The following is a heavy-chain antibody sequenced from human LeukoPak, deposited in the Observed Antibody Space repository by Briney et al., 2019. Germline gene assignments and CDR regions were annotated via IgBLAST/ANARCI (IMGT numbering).Heavy chain of an antibody. J-gene: IGHJ6*04. D-gene: IGHD2-15*01. CDR3: ARGAKVGGYYYGMDV. CDR1: GGSISSYY. V-gene: IGHV4-59*01. Sequence: SETLSLTCTVSGGSISSYYWSWIRQPPGKGLEWIGYIYYSGSTNYNPSLKSRVTISVDTSKNRFSLKLSSVTAADTAVYYCARGAKVGGYYYGMDVWGKGTTVTVSS. CDR2: IYYSGST.